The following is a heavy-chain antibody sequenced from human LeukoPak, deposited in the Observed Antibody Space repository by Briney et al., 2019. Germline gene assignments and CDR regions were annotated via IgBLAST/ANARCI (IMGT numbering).Heavy chain of an antibody. V-gene: IGHV4-59*01. CDR3: AREGRFKRGRATGYYYYYYMDV. Sequence: SETLSLTCTVSGGSISSYYWSWIRQPPGKGLEWIGYIYYSGSTNYNPSLKSRVTISVDTSKNQFSLKLSSVTAADTAVYYCAREGRFKRGRATGYYYYYYMDVWGKGTTVTVSS. J-gene: IGHJ6*03. CDR1: GGSISSYY. CDR2: IYYSGST.